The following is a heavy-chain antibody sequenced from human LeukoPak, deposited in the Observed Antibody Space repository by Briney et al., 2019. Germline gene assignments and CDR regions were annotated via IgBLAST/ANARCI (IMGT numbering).Heavy chain of an antibody. D-gene: IGHD3-10*01. CDR2: INHSGST. Sequence: SETLSLTCAVYGGSFSGYYWSWIRQPPGKGLEWIGEINHSGSTNYNPSLKSRVTISVDTSKNQFSLKLSSVTAADTAVYYCARVVFTGAADYWGQGTLVTVSS. J-gene: IGHJ4*02. CDR1: GGSFSGYY. CDR3: ARVVFTGAADY. V-gene: IGHV4-34*01.